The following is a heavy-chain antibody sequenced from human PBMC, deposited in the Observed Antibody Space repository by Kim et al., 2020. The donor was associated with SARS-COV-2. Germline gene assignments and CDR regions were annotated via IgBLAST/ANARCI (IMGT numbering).Heavy chain of an antibody. D-gene: IGHD2-8*01. CDR3: AKTSGVFAIRYYYYGLDV. J-gene: IGHJ6*02. V-gene: IGHV3-30*18. CDR1: GFTFNNYG. Sequence: GGSLRLSCEASGFTFNNYGMHWVRQAPGKGLEWVAFISYEGSMKYYTDSAKGRFTISRDSSKRILYLQMNRLRPDDTAMYFCAKTSGVFAIRYYYYGLDVWGQGTTVTVSS. CDR2: ISYEGSMK.